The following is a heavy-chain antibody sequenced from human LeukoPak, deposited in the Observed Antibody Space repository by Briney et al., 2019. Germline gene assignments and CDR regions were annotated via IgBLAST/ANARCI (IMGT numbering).Heavy chain of an antibody. CDR2: IYHSGST. CDR3: ARTGSGSYYNRYYYYYMDV. V-gene: IGHV4-38-2*02. D-gene: IGHD3-10*01. J-gene: IGHJ6*03. CDR1: GYSISSGYY. Sequence: SETLSLTCTVSGYSISSGYYWGWIRQPPGKGLEWIGSIYHSGSTYYNPSLKSRVTISVDTSKNQFSLKLSSVTAADTAVYYCARTGSGSYYNRYYYYYMDVWGKGTTVTISS.